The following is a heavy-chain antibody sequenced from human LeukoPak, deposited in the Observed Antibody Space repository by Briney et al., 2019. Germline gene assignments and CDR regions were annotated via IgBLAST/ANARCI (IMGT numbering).Heavy chain of an antibody. J-gene: IGHJ3*02. CDR2: IYYSGST. Sequence: PSETLSLTCTVSGGSISSSSYYWGWIRQPPGKGLEWIGSIYYSGSTNYNPSLKSRVTISVDTSKNQFSLKLSSVTAADTAVYYCARFNYYDSSGYSTLDDAFDIWGQGTMVTVSS. D-gene: IGHD3-22*01. V-gene: IGHV4-39*07. CDR1: GGSISSSSYY. CDR3: ARFNYYDSSGYSTLDDAFDI.